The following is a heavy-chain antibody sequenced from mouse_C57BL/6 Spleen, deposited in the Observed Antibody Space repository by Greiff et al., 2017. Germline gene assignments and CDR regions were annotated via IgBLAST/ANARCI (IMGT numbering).Heavy chain of an antibody. CDR2: IYPSDSET. CDR3: ARNGNYGAMDY. D-gene: IGHD2-1*01. Sequence: VQLQQPGAELVRPGSSVKLSCKASGYTFTSYWMDWVKQRPGQGLEWIGNIYPSDSETHYNQKFKDKATLTVDKYSSTAYMQLSSLTSEDSAVYYCARNGNYGAMDYWGQGTSVTVSS. CDR1: GYTFTSYW. V-gene: IGHV1-61*01. J-gene: IGHJ4*01.